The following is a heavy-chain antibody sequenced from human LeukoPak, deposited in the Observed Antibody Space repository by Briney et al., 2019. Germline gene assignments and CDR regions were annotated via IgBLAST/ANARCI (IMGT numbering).Heavy chain of an antibody. Sequence: SGGSLRPSCAASGFTFSSYWMHWVRQAPGKGLVWVSRINNDGSSTNYADSVKGRFTISRDNAKNMLDLQMNSLRAEDTAVYYCARVISRYCGGDCYASDYFDYWGQGNLVTVSS. CDR1: GFTFSSYW. V-gene: IGHV3-74*01. CDR2: INNDGSST. D-gene: IGHD2-21*02. CDR3: ARVISRYCGGDCYASDYFDY. J-gene: IGHJ4*02.